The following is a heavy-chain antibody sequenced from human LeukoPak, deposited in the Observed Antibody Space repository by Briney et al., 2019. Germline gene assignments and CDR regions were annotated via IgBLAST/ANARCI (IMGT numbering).Heavy chain of an antibody. CDR3: ARSFVGGAFDY. CDR2: IFQSGST. J-gene: IGHJ4*02. D-gene: IGHD3-16*01. CDR1: GYSISYGYY. V-gene: IGHV4-38-2*02. Sequence: PSETLSLTCTVSGYSISYGYYWSWVRQSPGKGLEWIASIFQSGSTYYTPSLQSRVTISLDMSKNQFSLKMSSVTAADTAVYYCARSFVGGAFDYWGQGTLVTVSS.